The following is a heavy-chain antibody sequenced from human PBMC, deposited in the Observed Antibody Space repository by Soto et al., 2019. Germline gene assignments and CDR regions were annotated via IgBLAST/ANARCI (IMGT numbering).Heavy chain of an antibody. CDR2: AHYSGIT. CDR3: ARGGRVTSVGGIIIPLFDY. Sequence: QVQLHESGPGLVRPSETLSLICTVSGGSIGTYYWSWIRQPPGKGLEWIGYAHYSGITNYNPSLKSRVAISTDTAGNRFSLELTSVTAADTADYYCARGGRVTSVGGIIIPLFDYWGQGALVTVSS. D-gene: IGHD3-16*02. J-gene: IGHJ4*02. V-gene: IGHV4-59*01. CDR1: GGSIGTYY.